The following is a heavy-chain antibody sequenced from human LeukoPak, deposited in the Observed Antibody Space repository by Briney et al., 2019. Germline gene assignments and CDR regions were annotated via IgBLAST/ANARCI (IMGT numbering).Heavy chain of an antibody. Sequence: ASVKVSCKATGYTVTSYHMHWVRQAPGQGLEWMGIINPSGGSTSYAQKFQGRVTMTRDTSTNTVYMELSSLRSEDTAVYYCARDTYDSSGPNDFWGQGTLVTVSS. V-gene: IGHV1-46*01. CDR2: INPSGGST. CDR1: GYTVTSYH. CDR3: ARDTYDSSGPNDF. J-gene: IGHJ4*02. D-gene: IGHD3-22*01.